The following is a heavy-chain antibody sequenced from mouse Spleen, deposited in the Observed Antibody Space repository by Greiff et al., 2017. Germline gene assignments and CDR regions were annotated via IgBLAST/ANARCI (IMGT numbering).Heavy chain of an antibody. CDR2: FYPGSGSI. D-gene: IGHD1-1*01. Sequence: QVQLQQSGAELVKPGASVKLSCKASGYTFTEYTIHWVKQRSGQGLEWIGWFYPGSGSIKYNEKFKDKATLTADKSSSTVYMELSRLTSEDSAVYCCARHEDPPFDYYVGFAYWGQGTLVTVSA. J-gene: IGHJ3*01. CDR1: GYTFTEYT. V-gene: IGHV1-62-2*01. CDR3: ARHEDPPFDYYVGFAY.